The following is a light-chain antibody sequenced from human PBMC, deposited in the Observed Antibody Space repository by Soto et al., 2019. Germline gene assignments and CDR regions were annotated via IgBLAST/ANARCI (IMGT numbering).Light chain of an antibody. Sequence: QSVLTQPPSASGTPGQRVTISCSGSISNIGSNPVNWYQQLPGTAPKLLIYSNNQRPSGVPDRFSGSKSGTSASLAISGLQSEDEAEYYCAAWDDSLDGVVFGGGTKVTVL. CDR3: AAWDDSLDGVV. J-gene: IGLJ3*02. CDR1: ISNIGSNP. V-gene: IGLV1-44*01. CDR2: SNN.